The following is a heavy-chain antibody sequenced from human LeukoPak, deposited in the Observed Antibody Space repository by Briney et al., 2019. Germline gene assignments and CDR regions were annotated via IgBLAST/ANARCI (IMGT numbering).Heavy chain of an antibody. D-gene: IGHD3-10*01. V-gene: IGHV3-66*01. CDR3: TKGGYYGSGEIDY. J-gene: IGHJ4*02. Sequence: GGSLRLSCAASEFSVGSNYMTWVRQAPGKGLEWVSLIYSGGSTYYADSVKGRFTISRDNSKNTLYLQMNSLRPEDTAVYYCTKGGYYGSGEIDYWGQGTLVTVPS. CDR2: IYSGGST. CDR1: EFSVGSNY.